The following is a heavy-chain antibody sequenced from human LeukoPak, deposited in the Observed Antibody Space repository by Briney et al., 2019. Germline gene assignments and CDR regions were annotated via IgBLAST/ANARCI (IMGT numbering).Heavy chain of an antibody. D-gene: IGHD6-19*01. CDR3: ARVGIAVAAYEGNY. J-gene: IGHJ4*02. CDR1: GFTFGSYS. Sequence: PGGSLRLSCAASGFTFGSYSMNWVRQAPGKGLEWVSSISSSSSYIYYADSVKGRFTISRDNAKNSLYLQMNSLRAEDTAVYYCARVGIAVAAYEGNYWGQGTLVTVSS. V-gene: IGHV3-21*01. CDR2: ISSSSSYI.